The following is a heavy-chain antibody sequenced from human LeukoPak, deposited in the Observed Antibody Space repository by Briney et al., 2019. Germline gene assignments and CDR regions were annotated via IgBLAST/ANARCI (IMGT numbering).Heavy chain of an antibody. J-gene: IGHJ6*04. CDR2: INHSGST. CDR1: GGSFSGYY. V-gene: IGHV4-34*01. D-gene: IGHD2-2*01. CDR3: ARGGWYCSSTSCRRRDYYYYGMDV. Sequence: KPSETLSLTCAVYGGSFSGYYWSWIRQPPGKGLEWIGEINHSGSTNYNPSLKSRVTISVDTSKNQFSLKLSSVTAADTAVYYCARGGWYCSSTSCRRRDYYYYGMDVWGKGTTVTVSS.